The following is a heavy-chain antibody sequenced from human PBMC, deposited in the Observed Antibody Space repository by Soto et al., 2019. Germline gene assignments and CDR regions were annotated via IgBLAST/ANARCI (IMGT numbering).Heavy chain of an antibody. V-gene: IGHV6-1*01. Sequence: SQTLSLTCAISGDSVSSNSAAWNWIRQSPSRGLEWLGRTYYRSKWYNDYAVSVKSRITINPDTSKNQFSLQLNSVTPEDTAMYYCARGYSYGFLYYYYYGMDVWGQGNTVTVS. J-gene: IGHJ6*02. CDR1: GDSVSSNSAA. CDR3: ARGYSYGFLYYYYYGMDV. D-gene: IGHD5-18*01. CDR2: TYYRSKWYN.